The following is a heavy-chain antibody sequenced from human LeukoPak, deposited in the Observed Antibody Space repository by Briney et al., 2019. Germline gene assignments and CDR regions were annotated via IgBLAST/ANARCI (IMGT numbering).Heavy chain of an antibody. Sequence: ASVKVSCKASGYNFISYGISWVRLVPGQGLEWMGRISAYSGDTNYAQRFQGRVTMSTDTSTDTAYMELRSLKSEDTAVYYCARNAFKTSSENYFDFWGRGTLVTVSS. CDR2: ISAYSGDT. CDR1: GYNFISYG. J-gene: IGHJ4*02. D-gene: IGHD3-3*02. V-gene: IGHV1-18*01. CDR3: ARNAFKTSSENYFDF.